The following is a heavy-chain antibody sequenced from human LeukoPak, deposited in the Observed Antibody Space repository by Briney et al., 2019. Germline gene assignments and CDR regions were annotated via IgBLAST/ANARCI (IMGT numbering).Heavy chain of an antibody. V-gene: IGHV2-5*02. CDR2: IYWDDDK. Sequence: SGPTLVKPTQTLTRTCSCSGFSLRTSGVGVGWIRQPPGKALEWLALIYWDDDKRYSPSLKSRLTITKDTSKNEVVLTMTNMDPVDTATYYCAHRPPNWAIDYWGQGTLVTVSS. J-gene: IGHJ4*02. D-gene: IGHD7-27*01. CDR3: AHRPPNWAIDY. CDR1: GFSLRTSGVG.